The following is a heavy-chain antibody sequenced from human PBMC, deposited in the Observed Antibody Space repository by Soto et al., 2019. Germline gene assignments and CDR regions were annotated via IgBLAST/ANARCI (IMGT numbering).Heavy chain of an antibody. CDR2: IKQDGSEK. D-gene: IGHD1-1*01. CDR3: AGNEYDDAFDI. V-gene: IGHV3-7*01. Sequence: GGSLRLSCAASGFTFSSYWMSWVRQAPGKGLEWVANIKQDGSEKYYVDSVKGRFTISRDNAKNSLYLQMNSLRAEDTAVYYCAGNEYDDAFDIWGQGTMVTRLL. CDR1: GFTFSSYW. J-gene: IGHJ3*02.